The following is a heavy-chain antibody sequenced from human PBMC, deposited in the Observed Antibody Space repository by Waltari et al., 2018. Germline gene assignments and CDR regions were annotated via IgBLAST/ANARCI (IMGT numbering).Heavy chain of an antibody. CDR1: GFTVSSNW. J-gene: IGHJ4*02. CDR3: TRGGDDSSWYWRN. V-gene: IGHV3-7*01. D-gene: IGHD6-13*01. Sequence: EVQLVESGGGLVQPGGSLRCLWAALGFTVSSNWMTWVRQAPGKGLEWVANINQDGSEKYSVESVKGRFTISRDNAKNSLYLQLNSLRADDTAVYYCTRGGDDSSWYWRNWGQGTLVTVSS. CDR2: INQDGSEK.